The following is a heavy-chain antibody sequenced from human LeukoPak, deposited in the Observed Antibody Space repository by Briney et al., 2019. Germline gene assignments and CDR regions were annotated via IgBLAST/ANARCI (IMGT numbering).Heavy chain of an antibody. J-gene: IGHJ6*02. Sequence: GGSLRLSCAASGFTFSSYGMHWVRQAPGKGLEWVAVIWYDGSNKYYADSGKGRFTISRDNSKNTLYLQMNSLRAEDTAVYYCARDRSIAAHYYNYYYGMDVWGQGTTVTVSS. V-gene: IGHV3-33*01. CDR2: IWYDGSNK. CDR1: GFTFSSYG. D-gene: IGHD6-6*01. CDR3: ARDRSIAAHYYNYYYGMDV.